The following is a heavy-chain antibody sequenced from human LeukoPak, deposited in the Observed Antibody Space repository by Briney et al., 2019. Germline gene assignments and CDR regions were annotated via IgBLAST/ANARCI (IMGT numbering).Heavy chain of an antibody. CDR2: IIPIFGTA. CDR1: GGTFSSYA. V-gene: IGHV1-69*05. Sequence: SVKVSCKASGGTFSSYAISWVRQAPGQGFEWMGGIIPIFGTANYAQKFQGRVTITTDESTSTAYMELSSLRSEDTAVYYCARDGGYSSSWYDYWGQGTLVTVSS. J-gene: IGHJ4*02. D-gene: IGHD6-13*01. CDR3: ARDGGYSSSWYDY.